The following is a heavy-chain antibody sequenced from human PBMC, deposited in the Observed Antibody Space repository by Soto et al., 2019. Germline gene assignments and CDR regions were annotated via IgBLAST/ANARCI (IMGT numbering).Heavy chain of an antibody. CDR2: INVGDDKT. CDR1: GKSFDNFA. J-gene: IGHJ4*02. CDR3: ARAKYDYIWGSYHPFDQ. V-gene: IGHV1-3*01. Sequence: QVQLVQSGAEVKKPGASVRLSCKVSGKSFDNFAVHWVRQTPGQRPEWMGRINVGDDKTKYSEKFQGRVIVSYDTSATTAYMELRALSSEHTAVYYCARAKYDYIWGSYHPFDQWAQGAQVTV. D-gene: IGHD3-16*02.